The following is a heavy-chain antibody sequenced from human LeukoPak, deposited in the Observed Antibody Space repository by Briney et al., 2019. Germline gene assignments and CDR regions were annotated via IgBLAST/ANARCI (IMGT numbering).Heavy chain of an antibody. J-gene: IGHJ4*02. V-gene: IGHV4-34*01. CDR1: GGSFSGYY. CDR2: INHSGST. Sequence: KTSETLSLTCAVYGGSFSGYYWSWIRQPPGKGLEWIGEINHSGSTNYNPSLKSRVTISVDTSKNQFSLKLSSVTAADTAVYYCARVRALYYFDYWGQGTLVTVSS. CDR3: ARVRALYYFDY.